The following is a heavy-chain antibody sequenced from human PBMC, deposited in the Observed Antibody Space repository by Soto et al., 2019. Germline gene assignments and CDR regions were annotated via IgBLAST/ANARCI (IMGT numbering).Heavy chain of an antibody. D-gene: IGHD3-9*01. Sequence: SETLSLTCTVSGGSVSSYGYYWSWVRQPPGEGLEWIGYIYYSGSTNYNPSLKSRVTISVDTSKNQFSLKLSSVTAADTAVYYCARERAPGYFDWAYYYYMDVWGKGTTVTVSS. J-gene: IGHJ6*03. CDR3: ARERAPGYFDWAYYYYMDV. CDR2: IYYSGST. CDR1: GGSVSSYGYY. V-gene: IGHV4-61*08.